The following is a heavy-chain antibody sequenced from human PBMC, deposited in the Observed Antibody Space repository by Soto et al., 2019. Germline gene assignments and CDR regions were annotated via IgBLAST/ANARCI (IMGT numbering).Heavy chain of an antibody. CDR2: IWYDGSNK. Sequence: GGSLRLSCAASGFTFSSYGMHWVRQAPGKGLEWVAVIWYDGSNKYYADSVKGRFTISRDNSKNTLYLQMNSLRAEDTAVYYCAREPTVTTYYYYYGMDVWGQGTTVTV. CDR1: GFTFSSYG. CDR3: AREPTVTTYYYYYGMDV. J-gene: IGHJ6*02. D-gene: IGHD4-17*01. V-gene: IGHV3-33*01.